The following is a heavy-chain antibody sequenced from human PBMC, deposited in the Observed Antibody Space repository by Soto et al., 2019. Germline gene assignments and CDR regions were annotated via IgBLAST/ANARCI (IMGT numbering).Heavy chain of an antibody. J-gene: IGHJ3*01. CDR1: GDSLSTYY. CDR2: ISATRTT. V-gene: IGHV4-4*07. CDR3: ARAQSGAADF. Sequence: QVQLQKSGPGLVEPSETLSITCTVSGDSLSTYYWNWIRQPAEKGLEWIGRISATRTTPYIPSLKSRITPSVDTSKNEFSLNLKFVPPADTAVYFCARAQSGAADFGGQGTMVTVA. D-gene: IGHD7-27*01.